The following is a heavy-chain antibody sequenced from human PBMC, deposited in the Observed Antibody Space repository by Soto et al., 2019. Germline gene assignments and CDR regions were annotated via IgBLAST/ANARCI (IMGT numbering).Heavy chain of an antibody. CDR2: INPNSGGT. CDR3: ARGLFGVVISHWFDP. CDR1: GYTFTGYY. J-gene: IGHJ5*02. Sequence: QVQLVQSGAEVKKPGASVKVSCKASGYTFTGYYMHWVRQAPGQGLEWMGWINPNSGGTNYAQKFQGWVTMTRDPSIGTAYRELSTLRSDDTAVYYCARGLFGVVISHWFDPWGQGTLVTVSS. D-gene: IGHD3-3*01. V-gene: IGHV1-2*04.